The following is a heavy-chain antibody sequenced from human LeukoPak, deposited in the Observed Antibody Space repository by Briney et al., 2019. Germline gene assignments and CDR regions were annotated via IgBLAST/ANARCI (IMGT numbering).Heavy chain of an antibody. Sequence: GGSLRLSCAASGFTVSSNYMSWVRQAPGKGLEWVSVIYSGSSTYYADSVKGRFTISRHNSKNTLYLQMNSLRAEDTAVYYCARAMGTSSGYSDYWGQGTLVTVSS. D-gene: IGHD3-22*01. CDR1: GFTVSSNY. CDR3: ARAMGTSSGYSDY. CDR2: IYSGSST. J-gene: IGHJ4*02. V-gene: IGHV3-53*04.